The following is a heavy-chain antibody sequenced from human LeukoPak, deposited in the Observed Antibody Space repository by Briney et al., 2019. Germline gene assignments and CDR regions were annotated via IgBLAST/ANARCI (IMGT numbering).Heavy chain of an antibody. CDR1: EFTFSSYS. V-gene: IGHV3-53*01. CDR2: LYRDGST. Sequence: GGSLRLSCATSEFTFSSYSMNWVRQAPGRGLEWVSVLYRDGSTYYADSVKGRFTISRDNSKNTLYLQMNSLRVDDTAVYYCARDSGDGDYTPDMDLWGKGTTVTVSS. CDR3: ARDSGDGDYTPDMDL. D-gene: IGHD2-21*02. J-gene: IGHJ6*03.